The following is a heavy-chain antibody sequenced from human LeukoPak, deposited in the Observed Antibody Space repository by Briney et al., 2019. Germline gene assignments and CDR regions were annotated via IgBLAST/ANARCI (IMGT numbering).Heavy chain of an antibody. V-gene: IGHV3-23*01. Sequence: GGSLRLSCAVSGFTFSSYAMSWVRQAPGKGLEWVSAISGSGGSTYYADSVKGRFTISRDNSKNTLYLQMNSLRAEDTAVYYCAKLFEGRRSPLGYWGQGTLVTVSS. D-gene: IGHD3-9*01. J-gene: IGHJ4*02. CDR1: GFTFSSYA. CDR2: ISGSGGST. CDR3: AKLFEGRRSPLGY.